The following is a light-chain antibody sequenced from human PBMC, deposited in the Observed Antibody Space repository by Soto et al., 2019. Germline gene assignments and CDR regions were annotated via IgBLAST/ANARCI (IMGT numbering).Light chain of an antibody. Sequence: DIQMTQSPSILSASVGDIVTITCRASDSISNWLAWYQQKLGKAPKLLIYKASNLQSGVPSRFSGTGSGTEFTLTISGLQPDDFATYYCQQYNSHSKTFGQGTKVDIK. CDR3: QQYNSHSKT. J-gene: IGKJ1*01. V-gene: IGKV1-5*03. CDR2: KAS. CDR1: DSISNW.